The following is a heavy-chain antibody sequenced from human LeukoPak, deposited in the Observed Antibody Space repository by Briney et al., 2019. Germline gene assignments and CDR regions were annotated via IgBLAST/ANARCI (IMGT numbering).Heavy chain of an antibody. Sequence: ASVKVSCKASGYTFTSYGISWVRQAPGQGLEWMGWISAYNGNTNYAQKLQGRVTMTTDTSTSTAYMELRSLRSDDTAVYYCARENHNSGYDLFERLTSSVRANWFDPWGQGTLVTVSS. D-gene: IGHD5-12*01. J-gene: IGHJ5*02. CDR3: ARENHNSGYDLFERLTSSVRANWFDP. CDR2: ISAYNGNT. V-gene: IGHV1-18*01. CDR1: GYTFTSYG.